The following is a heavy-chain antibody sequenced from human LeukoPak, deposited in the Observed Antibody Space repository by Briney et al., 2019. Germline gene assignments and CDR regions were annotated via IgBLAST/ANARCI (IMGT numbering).Heavy chain of an antibody. CDR3: ARGASRSQPPDY. CDR2: ISSSSSYI. V-gene: IGHV3-21*01. CDR1: GFTVSSNY. D-gene: IGHD5-18*01. Sequence: GGSLRLSCAASGFTVSSNYMSWVRQAPGKGLEWVSSISSSSSYIYCADSVKGRFTISRDNAKNSLYLQMNSLRAEDTAVYYCARGASRSQPPDYWGQGTLVTVSS. J-gene: IGHJ4*02.